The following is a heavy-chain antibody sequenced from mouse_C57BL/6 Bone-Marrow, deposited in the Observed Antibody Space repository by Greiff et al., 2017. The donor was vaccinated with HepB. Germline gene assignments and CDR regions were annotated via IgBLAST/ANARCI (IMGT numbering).Heavy chain of an antibody. CDR3: ARPRLYYGSSYYAMDY. CDR1: GYTFTSYG. Sequence: VQLQESGAELARPGASVKLSCKASGYTFTSYGISWVKQRTGQGLEWIGEIYPRSGNTYYNEKFKGKATLTADKSSSTAYMELRSLTSEDSAVYFCARPRLYYGSSYYAMDYWGQGTSVTVSS. D-gene: IGHD1-1*01. CDR2: IYPRSGNT. J-gene: IGHJ4*01. V-gene: IGHV1-81*01.